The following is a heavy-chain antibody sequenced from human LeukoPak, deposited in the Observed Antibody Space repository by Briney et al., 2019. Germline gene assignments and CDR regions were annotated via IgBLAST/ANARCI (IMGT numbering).Heavy chain of an antibody. Sequence: GGSLRLSCAASGFTFDDHAMHWVRQAPGKGLEWVSGISWNSGSIGYADSVKGRFTISRDNAKNSLYLQMNSLRAEDTALYYCAKDRRVVPAAMVSAFDIWGQGTMVTVSS. CDR2: ISWNSGSI. J-gene: IGHJ3*02. D-gene: IGHD2-2*01. V-gene: IGHV3-9*01. CDR3: AKDRRVVPAAMVSAFDI. CDR1: GFTFDDHA.